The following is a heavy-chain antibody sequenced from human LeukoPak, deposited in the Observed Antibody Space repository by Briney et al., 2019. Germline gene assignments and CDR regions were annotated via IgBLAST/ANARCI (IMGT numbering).Heavy chain of an antibody. J-gene: IGHJ5*02. CDR3: ARHDHTDYGDPNWFDP. CDR1: GGSISSSSYY. CDR2: IYYSGST. V-gene: IGHV4-39*01. D-gene: IGHD4/OR15-4a*01. Sequence: PSETLSLTCTVSGGSISSSSYYWGWIRQPPGKGLGWIASIYYSGSTHYNPSLKSRVTLSVDTSKNQFSLNVSSVTAADTAVYYCARHDHTDYGDPNWFDPWGQGTLITVAS.